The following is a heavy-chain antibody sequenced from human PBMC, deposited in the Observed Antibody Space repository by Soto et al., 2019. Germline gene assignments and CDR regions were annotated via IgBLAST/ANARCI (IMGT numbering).Heavy chain of an antibody. CDR1: GGSISSYY. V-gene: IGHV4-59*01. CDR2: IYYSGST. J-gene: IGHJ4*02. D-gene: IGHD1-26*01. CDR3: ARGKVTGSYGIDY. Sequence: QVQLQESGPGLVKPSETLSLTCTVSGGSISSYYWSWIRQPPGKGLEWIGYIYYSGSTNYNPSLKRRVTISVDTSKNQFSLKLSSVTAADTAVYYCARGKVTGSYGIDYWGQGTLVTVSS.